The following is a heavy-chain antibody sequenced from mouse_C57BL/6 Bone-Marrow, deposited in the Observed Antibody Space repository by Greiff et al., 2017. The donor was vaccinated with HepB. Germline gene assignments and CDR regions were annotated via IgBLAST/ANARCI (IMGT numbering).Heavy chain of an antibody. J-gene: IGHJ2*01. V-gene: IGHV5-12*01. CDR1: GFTFSDYY. CDR2: ISNGGGST. Sequence: EVKLVESGGGLVQPGGSLKLSCAASGFTFSDYYMYWVRQTPEKRLGWVAYISNGGGSTYYPDTVKGRFTISRDNAKNTLYLQMSRLKSEDTAMYYCARLLLYFDYWGQGTTLTVSS. D-gene: IGHD2-1*01. CDR3: ARLLLYFDY.